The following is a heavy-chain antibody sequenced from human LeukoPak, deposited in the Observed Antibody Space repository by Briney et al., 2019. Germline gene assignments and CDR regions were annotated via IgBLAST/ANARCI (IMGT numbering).Heavy chain of an antibody. CDR3: ARDHSPSGAFDI. V-gene: IGHV4-61*01. CDR2: IYYSGST. J-gene: IGHJ3*02. D-gene: IGHD3-10*01. CDR1: GGSISSSSYY. Sequence: PSETLSLTCTVSGGSISSSSYYWSWIRQPPGKGLEWIGYIYYSGSTNYNPSLKSRVTISVDTSKNQFSLKLSSVTAADTAVYYCARDHSPSGAFDIWGQGTMVTVSS.